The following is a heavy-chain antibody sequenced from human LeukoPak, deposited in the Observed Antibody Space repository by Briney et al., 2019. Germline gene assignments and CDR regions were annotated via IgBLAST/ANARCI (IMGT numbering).Heavy chain of an antibody. CDR1: RFTFSSYA. CDR3: ARDSRGSFDY. V-gene: IGHV3-30*04. J-gene: IGHJ4*02. Sequence: GGSLRLSCAPSRFTFSSYAMHWVGQAPGKGLAWVAVISYDGSNKYYADSVKGRFTISRDNSKNTLYLQMNSLRAEDTAVYYCARDSRGSFDYWGQGTLVTVSS. CDR2: ISYDGSNK. D-gene: IGHD3-10*01.